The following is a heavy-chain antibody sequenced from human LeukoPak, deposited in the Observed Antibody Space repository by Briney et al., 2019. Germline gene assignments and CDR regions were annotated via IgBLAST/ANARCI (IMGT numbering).Heavy chain of an antibody. V-gene: IGHV3-9*01. CDR1: GFTFDDYA. CDR3: AKGGRNGGPDY. CDR2: ISWNSGSI. J-gene: IGHJ4*02. D-gene: IGHD3-16*01. Sequence: GGSLRLSCAASGFTFDDYAMHWVRQAPGKGLEWVSGISWNSGSIGYADSVKGRFTISRDNAKNSLYLQMNSLRAEDTALYYRAKGGRNGGPDYWGQGTLVTVSS.